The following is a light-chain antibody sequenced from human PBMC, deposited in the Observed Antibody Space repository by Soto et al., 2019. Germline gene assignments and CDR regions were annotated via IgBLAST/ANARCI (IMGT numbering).Light chain of an antibody. CDR1: QIFGSSY. J-gene: IGKJ1*01. CDR3: QQYCDSPWT. V-gene: IGKV3-20*01. CDR2: GAS. Sequence: EIVLTQSPGTLSLSPGERATLSCRASQIFGSSYLAWYQQTPGQPPRLLIFGASTRAAGVPDRFSGSGSGTDFTLTISSLRSEDIAVYFCQQYCDSPWTFGQGTKVEF.